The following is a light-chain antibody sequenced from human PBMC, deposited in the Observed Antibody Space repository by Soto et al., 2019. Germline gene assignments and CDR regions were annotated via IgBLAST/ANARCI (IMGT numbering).Light chain of an antibody. V-gene: IGLV1-40*01. J-gene: IGLJ2*01. CDR1: SSNIGAGYD. CDR3: QSYDSSLSGYVV. Sequence: QAVVTQPPSVSGAPGQRVTISCTGSSSNIGAGYDVQWYQQLPGTAPKLLIYGNSNRPSGVPDRLSGSKSGTSASLAITGLQAEGEADYYCQSYDSSLSGYVVFGGGTQLTVL. CDR2: GNS.